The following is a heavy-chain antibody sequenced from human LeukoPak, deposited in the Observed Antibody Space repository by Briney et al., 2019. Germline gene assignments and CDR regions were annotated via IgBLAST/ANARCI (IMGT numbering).Heavy chain of an antibody. CDR2: ISGSGSTI. V-gene: IGHV3-11*01. D-gene: IGHD2-2*01. J-gene: IGHJ4*02. CDR1: GFTFSDYY. Sequence: GGSLRLSCAASGFTFSDYYMSWIRQAPGKGLEWVSYISGSGSTIHYTDSVKGRFTISRDNAKNSLYLQMDSLSAEDTAVYFCARVISSASCALDYWGPGTLVTVSS. CDR3: ARVISSASCALDY.